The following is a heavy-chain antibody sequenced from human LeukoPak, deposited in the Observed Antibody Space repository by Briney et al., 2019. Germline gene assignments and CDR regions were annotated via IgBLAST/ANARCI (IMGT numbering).Heavy chain of an antibody. D-gene: IGHD5-12*01. CDR2: ISGSGGST. CDR3: AKLGYSGYDYLDY. CDR1: GFTFSSYA. Sequence: GGSLRLYCAASGFTFSSYAMSWVRQAPGKGLEWVSAISGSGGSTYYADSVKGRFTISRDNSKNTLYLQMNSLRAEDTAVYYCAKLGYSGYDYLDYWGQGTLVTVSS. V-gene: IGHV3-23*01. J-gene: IGHJ4*02.